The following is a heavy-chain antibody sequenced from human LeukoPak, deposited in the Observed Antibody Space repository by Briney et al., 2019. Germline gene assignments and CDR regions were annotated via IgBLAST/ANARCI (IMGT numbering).Heavy chain of an antibody. Sequence: GESLKISCKGSGYSFTSYWIDWVRQMPGKGLEWMGIIYPGDSDTRYSPSFQGQVTISADKSINTAYLQWSSLKATDTGIYYCARQYGRPFDYWGQGTLVTVSS. J-gene: IGHJ4*02. V-gene: IGHV5-51*01. CDR1: GYSFTSYW. CDR3: ARQYGRPFDY. D-gene: IGHD4-17*01. CDR2: IYPGDSDT.